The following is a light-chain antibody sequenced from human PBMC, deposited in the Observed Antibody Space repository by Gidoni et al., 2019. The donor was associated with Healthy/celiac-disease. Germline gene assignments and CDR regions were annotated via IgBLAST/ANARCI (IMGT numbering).Light chain of an antibody. V-gene: IGKV1-8*01. CDR1: QGISSY. Sequence: AIRITQSPSSLSASTGDRVTITCRASQGISSYLAWYQQKPGKAPKLLIYAASTLQSGVPSSFSGSGSGTDFTLTISCLQSEDFATYYCQQYYSYPRTFGGGTKVEIK. CDR3: QQYYSYPRT. CDR2: AAS. J-gene: IGKJ4*01.